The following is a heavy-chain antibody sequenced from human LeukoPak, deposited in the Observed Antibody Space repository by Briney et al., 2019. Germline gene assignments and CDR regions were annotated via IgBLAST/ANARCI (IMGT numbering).Heavy chain of an antibody. V-gene: IGHV4-39*07. Sequence: SETLSLTCTVSGGSISSSSYYWGWIRQPPGKGLEWIGSIYYSGSTYYNPSLKSRVTISVDTSKNQFSLKLSSVTAADTAVYYCARSLAKYYYYYYMDVWGKGTTVTVSS. J-gene: IGHJ6*03. CDR2: IYYSGST. CDR1: GGSISSSSYY. CDR3: ARSLAKYYYYYYMDV.